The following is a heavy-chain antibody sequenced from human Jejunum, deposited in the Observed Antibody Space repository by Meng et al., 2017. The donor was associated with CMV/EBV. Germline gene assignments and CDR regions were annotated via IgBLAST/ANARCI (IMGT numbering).Heavy chain of an antibody. Sequence: LSCAASGFTFSRYPLSWVRQAPGKGLEWVSSITGSGDTTWYADSVKGRFTISRDNSRDTLYLLMNSLRAEDTAVYYCAQTWNWLPFEYWGQGTLVTVSS. D-gene: IGHD1-7*01. CDR3: AQTWNWLPFEY. CDR2: ITGSGDTT. J-gene: IGHJ4*02. V-gene: IGHV3-23*01. CDR1: GFTFSRYP.